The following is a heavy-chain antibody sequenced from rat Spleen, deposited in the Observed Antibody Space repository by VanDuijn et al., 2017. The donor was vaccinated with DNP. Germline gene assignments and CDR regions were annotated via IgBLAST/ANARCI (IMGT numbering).Heavy chain of an antibody. Sequence: EVQLVESGGGLVQPGRSLKLSCAVSRITFSDHNMAWVRQAPKKGLEWVATISYDGSSTYYRDSVKGRFTISRNNARSTLYLQMDSLRSDDTATYYCAGRPPPTRGPFDYWGQGVMVTVSS. CDR3: AGRPPPTRGPFDY. CDR2: ISYDGSST. D-gene: IGHD1-4*01. V-gene: IGHV5-7*01. J-gene: IGHJ2*01. CDR1: RITFSDHN.